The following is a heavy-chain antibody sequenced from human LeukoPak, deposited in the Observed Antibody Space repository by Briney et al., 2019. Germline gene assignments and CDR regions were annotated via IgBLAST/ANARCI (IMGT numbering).Heavy chain of an antibody. CDR2: INPNSGGT. V-gene: IGHV1-2*02. D-gene: IGHD1-26*01. J-gene: IGHJ3*02. CDR1: GDTFTGYY. CDR3: ARGGIVGANHDAFHI. Sequence: GSSGKVSCKASGDTFTGYYMHWVRQAPGQGLEWMGWINPNSGGTNYAQKFQGRVTMTRDTSISTAYMELSRLRSDDTAVYYCARGGIVGANHDAFHIWVQGTMVTVSS.